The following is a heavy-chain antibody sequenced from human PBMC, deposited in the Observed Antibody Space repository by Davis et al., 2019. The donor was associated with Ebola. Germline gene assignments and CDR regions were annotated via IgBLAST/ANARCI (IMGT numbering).Heavy chain of an antibody. V-gene: IGHV1-69*06. Sequence: AASVKVSCKASGGTFSSYAISWVRQAPGQGLEWMGGIIPIFGTANYAQKFQGRVTITADKSTNTAYMELSSLRSEDTAVYYCANGYSSSWDLDYWGQGTLVTVSS. D-gene: IGHD6-13*01. CDR3: ANGYSSSWDLDY. J-gene: IGHJ4*02. CDR2: IIPIFGTA. CDR1: GGTFSSYA.